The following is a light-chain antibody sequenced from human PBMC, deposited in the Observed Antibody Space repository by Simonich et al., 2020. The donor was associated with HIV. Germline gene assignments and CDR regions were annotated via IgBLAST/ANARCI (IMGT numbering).Light chain of an antibody. CDR1: KLGDKY. CDR3: QAWDSSTVV. CDR2: QDS. J-gene: IGLJ2*01. Sequence: SYELTQPPLVSVSPGQTASITCSGDKLGDKYACWYQQKPGQSPVVVIYQDSKRPSGIPERFAGSNSGNTATLTISGTQAMDEADYYCQAWDSSTVVFGGGTKLTVL. V-gene: IGLV3-1*01.